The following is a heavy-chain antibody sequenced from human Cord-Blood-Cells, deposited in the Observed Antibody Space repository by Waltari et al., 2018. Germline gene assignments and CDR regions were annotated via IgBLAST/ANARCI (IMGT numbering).Heavy chain of an antibody. CDR3: ARHGAGYCSSTSCYENWFDP. J-gene: IGHJ5*02. D-gene: IGHD2-2*01. Sequence: QVQLQQWGAGLLKPSETLSLTCAVYGGSFSGYYWSWIRQPPGKGLGWIGEINHSGGTTYNPSLKGRVTISVDTSKNQFSLKLSSVTAADTAVYYCARHGAGYCSSTSCYENWFDPWGQGTLVTVSS. CDR2: INHSGGT. CDR1: GGSFSGYY. V-gene: IGHV4-34*01.